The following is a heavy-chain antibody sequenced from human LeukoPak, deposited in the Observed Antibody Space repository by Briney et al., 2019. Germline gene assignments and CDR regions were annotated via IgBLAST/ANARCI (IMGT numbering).Heavy chain of an antibody. V-gene: IGHV4-59*08. D-gene: IGHD6-19*01. Sequence: PSETLSLTCTVSGGSISSYYWSWIRQPPGKGLEWIGYIYYSGSTNYNPSLKSRVTISVDTSKNQFSLKLSSVTAADTAVYYCVRGFSGLFYFFDHWGQGALVTVSS. CDR1: GGSISSYY. CDR2: IYYSGST. J-gene: IGHJ4*02. CDR3: VRGFSGLFYFFDH.